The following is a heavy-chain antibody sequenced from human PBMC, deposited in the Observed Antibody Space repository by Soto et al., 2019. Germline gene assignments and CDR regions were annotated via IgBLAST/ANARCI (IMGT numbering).Heavy chain of an antibody. D-gene: IGHD4-17*01. V-gene: IGHV4-34*01. Sequence: SETLSLTCAVSGGSFSGYYWSWIRQPPGKGLEWIGEINHSGSTNYNPSLKSRVTISVDRSKNQFSLKLSSVTAADTAVYYCAGTPFEDDYGDYGAGDYYYYMDVWDKGTTVTVSS. J-gene: IGHJ6*03. CDR2: INHSGST. CDR1: GGSFSGYY. CDR3: AGTPFEDDYGDYGAGDYYYYMDV.